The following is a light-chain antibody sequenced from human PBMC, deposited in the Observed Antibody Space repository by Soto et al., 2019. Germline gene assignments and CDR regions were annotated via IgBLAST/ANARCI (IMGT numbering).Light chain of an antibody. Sequence: QSALTQPASVSGSPGQSITISCTGTSSDIGGFDFVAWYQQQPGKAPKLSIYEVRNRPSGVSHRFSGSKSGDTASLTIFGLQAEDEGHYYCSSYTSTSSYVFGTGTKVTVL. J-gene: IGLJ1*01. CDR2: EVR. CDR3: SSYTSTSSYV. CDR1: SSDIGGFDF. V-gene: IGLV2-14*01.